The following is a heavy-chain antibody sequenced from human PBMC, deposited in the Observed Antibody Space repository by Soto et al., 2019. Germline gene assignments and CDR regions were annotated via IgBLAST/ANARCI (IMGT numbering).Heavy chain of an antibody. D-gene: IGHD3-10*01. CDR2: INHSGST. J-gene: IGHJ6*02. V-gene: IGHV4-34*01. Sequence: SETLSLTCAVYGGSFSGYYWSWIRQPPGKGLEWIGEINHSGSTNYNPSLKSRVTISVDTSKNQFSLKLSSVTAADTAVYYCARGLPRGLYYYYYYGMDVWGQGTTVTVSS. CDR1: GGSFSGYY. CDR3: ARGLPRGLYYYYYYGMDV.